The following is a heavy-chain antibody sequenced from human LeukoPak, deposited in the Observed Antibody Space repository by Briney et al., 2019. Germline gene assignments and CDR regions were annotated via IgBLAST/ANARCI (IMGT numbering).Heavy chain of an antibody. Sequence: GGSLRLSCAASGFTVSSNYMSWVRQAPGKGLEWVSVIYSGGSTYYADSVKGRFTISRDNSKNTPYLQMNSLRAEDTAVYYCAREPPYYYDSSGSERWYYFDYWGQGTLVTVSS. J-gene: IGHJ4*02. CDR3: AREPPYYYDSSGSERWYYFDY. CDR2: IYSGGST. D-gene: IGHD3-22*01. V-gene: IGHV3-66*01. CDR1: GFTVSSNY.